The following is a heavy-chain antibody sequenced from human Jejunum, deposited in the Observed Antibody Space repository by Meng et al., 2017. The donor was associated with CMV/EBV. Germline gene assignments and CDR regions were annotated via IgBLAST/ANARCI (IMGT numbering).Heavy chain of an antibody. V-gene: IGHV1-18*01. CDR1: YTFSNFG. J-gene: IGHJ4*02. D-gene: IGHD2-2*01. Sequence: YTFSNFGFSCVRQAPGQGLEWMAWINANSGHTTYAQNFQGRVTVTIDTSTSTAYMELGSLRFDDTAVYYCARDLCSTDNCYTGFDYWGQGTLVTVSS. CDR3: ARDLCSTDNCYTGFDY. CDR2: INANSGHT.